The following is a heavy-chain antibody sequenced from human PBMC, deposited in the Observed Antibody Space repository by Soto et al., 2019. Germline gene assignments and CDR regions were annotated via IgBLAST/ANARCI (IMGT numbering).Heavy chain of an antibody. J-gene: IGHJ4*02. CDR1: GFTFSSYG. D-gene: IGHD3-10*01. CDR3: ARCVGEGYFDY. CDR2: TWYDGSSK. V-gene: IGHV3-33*01. Sequence: QVQLVESGGGVVQPGRSLRLSCAASGFTFSSYGMHWVRQAPGKGLEWVAVTWYDGSSKYYADSVKGRFTISRDNSKNTLYLQMNSLRAYDTAVYYCARCVGEGYFDYWGQGTLVTVSS.